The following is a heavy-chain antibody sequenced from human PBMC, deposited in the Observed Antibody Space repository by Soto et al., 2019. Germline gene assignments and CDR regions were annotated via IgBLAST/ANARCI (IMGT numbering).Heavy chain of an antibody. V-gene: IGHV5-51*01. D-gene: IGHD6-19*01. J-gene: IGHJ6*02. CDR3: ARGWSSGLYYYGMDV. CDR2: MYPGDSDT. CDR1: GYSFTRYW. Sequence: HGESLKISCKGSGYSFTRYWIGWVRQMPGKGLEWMGIMYPGDSDTRYSPSFQGQVTISADKSISTAYMQWSSLKASDTAMYYCARGWSSGLYYYGMDVWGQGTTVTVSS.